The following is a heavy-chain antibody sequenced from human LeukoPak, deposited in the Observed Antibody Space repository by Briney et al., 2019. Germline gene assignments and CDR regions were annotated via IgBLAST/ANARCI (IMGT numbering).Heavy chain of an antibody. CDR1: GGSISSPNSY. V-gene: IGHV4-39*01. CDR2: IFYDGTT. D-gene: IGHD6-19*01. J-gene: IGHJ4*02. Sequence: PSETLSLTCTVSGGSISSPNSYWGWIRQPPGKGLEWIGSIFYDGTTYYSPSLKSRVTISVDTSKSQFSLTLRSVAAADTAVYYCARRVVAGTTVDFWGQGNLVTVSP. CDR3: ARRVVAGTTVDF.